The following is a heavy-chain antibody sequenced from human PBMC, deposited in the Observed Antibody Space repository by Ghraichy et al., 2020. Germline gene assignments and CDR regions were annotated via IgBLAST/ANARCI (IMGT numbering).Heavy chain of an antibody. V-gene: IGHV3-23*01. CDR3: AQTSSGYSSPAEYFQH. Sequence: GESLNISRAASGFTFRSYAMSWVRQAPGKGLEWVSAISGSGGSTYYADSVKGRFTISRDNSKNTLYLQMNSLRAEDTAVYYCAQTSSGYSSPAEYFQHWGQGTLVTVSS. J-gene: IGHJ1*01. CDR1: GFTFRSYA. CDR2: ISGSGGST. D-gene: IGHD3-22*01.